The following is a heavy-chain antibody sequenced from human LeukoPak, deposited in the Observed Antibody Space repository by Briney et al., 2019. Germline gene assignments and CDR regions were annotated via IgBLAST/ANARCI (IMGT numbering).Heavy chain of an antibody. CDR2: ISSSSSYI. Sequence: GGSLRLSCAASGFTFSSYSMNWVRQAPGKGLEWVSSISSSSSYIYYADSVKGRFTISRDNAKNSLYLQMNSLRAEDTAVYYCASKNYYDSSGYSGGYYYGMDVWGQGTTVTVSS. J-gene: IGHJ6*02. CDR1: GFTFSSYS. V-gene: IGHV3-21*01. CDR3: ASKNYYDSSGYSGGYYYGMDV. D-gene: IGHD3-22*01.